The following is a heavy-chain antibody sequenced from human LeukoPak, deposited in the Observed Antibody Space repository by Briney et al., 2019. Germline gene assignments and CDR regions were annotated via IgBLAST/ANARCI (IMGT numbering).Heavy chain of an antibody. CDR3: AVNDYGDYVPSN. CDR1: GYTFTGYY. D-gene: IGHD4-17*01. CDR2: INPNSGGT. J-gene: IGHJ4*02. Sequence: ASVKVSCKASGYTFTGYYMHWVRQAPGQGLEWMGRINPNSGGTNYAQKFQGRVTMTRDTSISTAYMELSRLRSDDTAVYYRAVNDYGDYVPSNWGQGTLVTVSS. V-gene: IGHV1-2*06.